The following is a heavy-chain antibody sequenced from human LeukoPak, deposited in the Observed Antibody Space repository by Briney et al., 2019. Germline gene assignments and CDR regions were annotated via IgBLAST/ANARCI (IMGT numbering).Heavy chain of an antibody. Sequence: GASVKVSCKASGYTFTSYDINWVRQATGQGLEWMGWMNPNSGNTGYAQKFQGRVTMTRNTSISTAYMELSSLRSEDTAVYYCARNTYGSGNYDYWGQGTLVTVSS. CDR1: GYTFTSYD. D-gene: IGHD3-10*01. CDR3: ARNTYGSGNYDY. J-gene: IGHJ4*02. CDR2: MNPNSGNT. V-gene: IGHV1-8*01.